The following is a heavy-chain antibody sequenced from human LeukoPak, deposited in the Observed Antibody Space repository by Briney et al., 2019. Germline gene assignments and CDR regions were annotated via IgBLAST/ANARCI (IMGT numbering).Heavy chain of an antibody. V-gene: IGHV4-39*01. CDR3: ARGIAARHNDAFDI. CDR2: IYYSGST. Sequence: SETLSLTCTVSGGSISSSSYYWGWIRQPPGKGLEWIGSIYYSGSTYYNPSLKSRVTISVDTSKNQFSLKLSSVTAADTAVYYCARGIAARHNDAFDIWGQGTMVTVSS. D-gene: IGHD6-6*01. J-gene: IGHJ3*02. CDR1: GGSISSSSYY.